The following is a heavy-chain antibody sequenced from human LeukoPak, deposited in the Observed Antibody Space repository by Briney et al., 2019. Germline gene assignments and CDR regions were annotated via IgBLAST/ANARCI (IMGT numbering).Heavy chain of an antibody. CDR1: GFTFTTYG. J-gene: IGHJ4*02. CDR3: AKDGIARSIFDY. Sequence: GGSLRLSCAASGFTFTTYGMHWVRQAPGKGLEWVAFIRNDGSDKYYADSVKGRFTISRDNSKNTLYLQMDSLRAEDTAVYYCAKDGIARSIFDYWGQGTLVTVSS. D-gene: IGHD1-1*01. CDR2: IRNDGSDK. V-gene: IGHV3-30*02.